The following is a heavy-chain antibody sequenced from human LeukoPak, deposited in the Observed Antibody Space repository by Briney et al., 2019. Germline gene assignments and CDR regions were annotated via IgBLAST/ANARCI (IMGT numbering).Heavy chain of an antibody. J-gene: IGHJ5*02. Sequence: SETLSLTCTVSGGSISGYYWSWIRQPAGKGLEWIRRIYTSGSTNYNPSLKSRVTMSVDTSKNQFSRTLSSVTAGDTAVYYCARAIVQAGRKRLDPWGQGTLVTVSS. CDR3: ARAIVQAGRKRLDP. V-gene: IGHV4-4*07. CDR1: GGSISGYY. D-gene: IGHD5-24*01. CDR2: IYTSGST.